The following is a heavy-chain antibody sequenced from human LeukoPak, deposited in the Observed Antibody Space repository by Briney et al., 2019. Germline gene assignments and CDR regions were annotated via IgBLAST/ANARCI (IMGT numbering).Heavy chain of an antibody. D-gene: IGHD5-18*01. CDR3: AKDRRDTGMAPYYYYYMDV. J-gene: IGHJ6*03. Sequence: GGSLRLSSAASGFSLSDYAIYWVRQTPGKGLEWVTFIRYDGSNKIYADSVKGRFTISRDNSYNTVYLQMTGLRAEDTAVYYCAKDRRDTGMAPYYYYYMDVWGKGTTVTVSS. V-gene: IGHV3-30*02. CDR2: IRYDGSNK. CDR1: GFSLSDYA.